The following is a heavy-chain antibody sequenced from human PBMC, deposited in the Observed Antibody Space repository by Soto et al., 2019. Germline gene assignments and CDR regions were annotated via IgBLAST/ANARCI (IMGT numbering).Heavy chain of an antibody. Sequence: QVQLQESGPGLVKLSETLSLTCTVSGASITTFYWSWIRQPPGRGLEWIGYISDSGRTDYIPSLKSRVTISVDTSKNQFSLKVSSVTAADTSVYYCARLLRGWDHRMAYFDYWGQGTLVTVSS. J-gene: IGHJ4*02. CDR2: ISDSGRT. V-gene: IGHV4-59*01. CDR1: GASITTFY. CDR3: ARLLRGWDHRMAYFDY. D-gene: IGHD1-26*01.